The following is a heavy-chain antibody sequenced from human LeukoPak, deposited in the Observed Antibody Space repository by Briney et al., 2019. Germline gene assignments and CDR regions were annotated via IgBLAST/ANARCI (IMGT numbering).Heavy chain of an antibody. CDR2: IYPADSDI. V-gene: IGHV5-51*01. CDR1: GYSINNYW. J-gene: IGHJ5*02. CDR3: ARQEYCSGGSCYTWFDP. Sequence: GESLQISCKGSGYSINNYWIGWVRQMPGKGLEWMGIIYPADSDIRYSPSFQGQVTISADKSISTAYLQWSSLKASDTAMYYCARQEYCSGGSCYTWFDPWGQGTLVTVSS. D-gene: IGHD2-15*01.